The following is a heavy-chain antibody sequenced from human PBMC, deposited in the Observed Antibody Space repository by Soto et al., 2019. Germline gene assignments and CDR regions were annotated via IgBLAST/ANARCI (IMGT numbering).Heavy chain of an antibody. D-gene: IGHD6-6*01. J-gene: IGHJ6*02. CDR3: ARGRYSSSSVSYYYYGMDV. Sequence: QVQLVQSGAEVKKPGSSVKVSCKASGGIFSSYAISWVRQAPGQGLEWMGGIIPIFGTANYAQKFQGRVKITADESTSKAYMELSSLRSEDTAVYYCARGRYSSSSVSYYYYGMDVWGQGTTVTVSS. V-gene: IGHV1-69*01. CDR1: GGIFSSYA. CDR2: IIPIFGTA.